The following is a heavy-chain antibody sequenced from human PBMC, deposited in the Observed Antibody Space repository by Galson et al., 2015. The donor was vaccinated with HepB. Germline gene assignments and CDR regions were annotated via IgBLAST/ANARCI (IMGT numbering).Heavy chain of an antibody. CDR3: VGSNYYDDY. CDR2: IYYSEST. Sequence: LSLTCTVSGASISSGSYYWGWVRQPPGKGLQWIGSIYYSESTYYNSSLKSRVTISVDTSKNQFSLKLNSVTAADTAVYYSVGSNYYDDYWGQGILVTVSS. D-gene: IGHD6-13*01. V-gene: IGHV4-39*01. J-gene: IGHJ4*02. CDR1: GASISSGSYY.